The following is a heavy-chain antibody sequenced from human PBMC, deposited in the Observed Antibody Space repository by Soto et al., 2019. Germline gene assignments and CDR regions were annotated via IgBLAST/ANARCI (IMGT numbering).Heavy chain of an antibody. Sequence: PGGSLRLSCAASGFTFSRYPMHWVRQAPGKGLEYVSAISSNGNSTFYADSVRGRFTLSRDNFKNTLYLQMGSLRVEDMAVYYCARGLIPYGMDVWGQGTKVTVSS. J-gene: IGHJ6*02. V-gene: IGHV3-64*02. CDR2: ISSNGNST. CDR1: GFTFSRYP. CDR3: ARGLIPYGMDV.